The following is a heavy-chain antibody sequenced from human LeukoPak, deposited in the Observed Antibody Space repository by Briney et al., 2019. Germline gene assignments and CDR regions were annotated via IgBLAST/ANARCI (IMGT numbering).Heavy chain of an antibody. CDR2: IKSKTDGGTT. Sequence: GGSLRLSCAASGFTFSNAWMSWVRQAPGKGLEWVGRIKSKTDGGTTDYAAPVKGRFTISRDDSKNTLYLQMNSLKTEDTAVYYCARRKAQWLVLDWGQGTLVTVSS. D-gene: IGHD6-19*01. CDR3: ARRKAQWLVLD. CDR1: GFTFSNAW. V-gene: IGHV3-15*01. J-gene: IGHJ4*02.